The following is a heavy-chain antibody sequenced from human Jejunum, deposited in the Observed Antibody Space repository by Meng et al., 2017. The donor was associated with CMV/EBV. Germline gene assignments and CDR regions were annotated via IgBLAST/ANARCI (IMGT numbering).Heavy chain of an antibody. D-gene: IGHD6-25*01. CDR3: TRDPRLADY. Sequence: QVQSVESGGSLIKPGGSLRLSCSTSGFIFSDYYMTWIRQAPGKGLESVSYISGTSTYTNYADSVKGRFTISRDNARNSLYLQMNNLSAEDTAIYYCTRDPRLADYWGQGTLVTVSS. V-gene: IGHV3-11*05. CDR2: ISGTSTYT. J-gene: IGHJ4*02. CDR1: GFIFSDYY.